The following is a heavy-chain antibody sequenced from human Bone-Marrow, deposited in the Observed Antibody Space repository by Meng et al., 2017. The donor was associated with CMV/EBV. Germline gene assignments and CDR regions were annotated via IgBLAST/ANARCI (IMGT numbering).Heavy chain of an antibody. CDR2: MNPNSGNT. CDR1: GYTFTSYD. D-gene: IGHD6-6*01. J-gene: IGHJ3*02. CDR3: ARNQASSSSNAFDI. Sequence: ASVKVSCKASGYTFTSYDINWVRQATEQGLEWMGWMNPNSGNTGYAQKFQGRVTITRNTSISTAYMELSSLRSEDTAVYYCARNQASSSSNAFDIWGQGTMVTVSS. V-gene: IGHV1-8*03.